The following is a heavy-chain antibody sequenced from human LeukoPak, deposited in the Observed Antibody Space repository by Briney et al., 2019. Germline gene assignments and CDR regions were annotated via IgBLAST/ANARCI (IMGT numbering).Heavy chain of an antibody. CDR1: GYTFTGYY. CDR3: ARDLDVLMVYAIRRYYGYYGMDV. D-gene: IGHD2-8*01. Sequence: ASVKVSCKASGYTFTGYYTHWVRQAPGQGLEWMGWINPNSGGTNYAQKFQGRVTMTRDTSISTAYMELSRLRSDDTAVYYCARDLDVLMVYAIRRYYGYYGMDVWGQGTAVTVSS. J-gene: IGHJ6*02. CDR2: INPNSGGT. V-gene: IGHV1-2*02.